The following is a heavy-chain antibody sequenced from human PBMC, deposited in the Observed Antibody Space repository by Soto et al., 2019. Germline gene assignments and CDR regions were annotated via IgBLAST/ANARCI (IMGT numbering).Heavy chain of an antibody. J-gene: IGHJ4*02. Sequence: SLRLSCAASGFTFSSYEMNWVRQAPGKGLEWVSYISSSGSTIYYADSVKGRFTISRDNAKNSLYLQMNSLRAEDTALYYCARDPERRGFFYFDYWGQGTPVTVS. V-gene: IGHV3-48*03. CDR3: ARDPERRGFFYFDY. CDR2: ISSSGSTI. D-gene: IGHD1-1*01. CDR1: GFTFSSYE.